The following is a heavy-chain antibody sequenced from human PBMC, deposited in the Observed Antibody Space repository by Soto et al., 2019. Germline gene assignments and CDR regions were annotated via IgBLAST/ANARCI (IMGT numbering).Heavy chain of an antibody. CDR1: GGSFSGYY. V-gene: IGHV4-34*01. CDR2: INHSGST. D-gene: IGHD7-27*01. Sequence: SETLSLTCAVYGGSFSGYYWSWIRQPPGKGLEWIGEINHSGSTNYNPSLKSRVTISVDTSKNQFSLKLSSVTAADTAVYYCARGETGVKSDYWGEGTLGTVSS. J-gene: IGHJ4*02. CDR3: ARGETGVKSDY.